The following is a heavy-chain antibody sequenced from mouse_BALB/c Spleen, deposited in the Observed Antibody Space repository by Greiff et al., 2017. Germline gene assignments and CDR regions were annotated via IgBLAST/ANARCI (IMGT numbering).Heavy chain of an antibody. CDR1: GFTFSDYY. CDR2: ISDGGSYT. V-gene: IGHV5-4*02. Sequence: EVKLVESGGGLVKPGGSLKLSCAASGFTFSDYYMYWVRPTPEKRLEWVATISDGGSYTYYPGSVKGRFTISRDNAKNNLYLQMSSLKSEDTAMYYCARVDGYYAFAYWGQGTLVTVSA. J-gene: IGHJ3*01. CDR3: ARVDGYYAFAY. D-gene: IGHD2-3*01.